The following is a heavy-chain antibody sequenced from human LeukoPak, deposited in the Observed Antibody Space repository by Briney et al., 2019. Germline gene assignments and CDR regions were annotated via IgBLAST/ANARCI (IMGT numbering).Heavy chain of an antibody. CDR1: GGSFSGYY. CDR2: INHSGST. V-gene: IGHV4-34*01. CDR3: AMTTVTTGFDY. D-gene: IGHD4-17*01. J-gene: IGHJ4*02. Sequence: SETLSLTCAVYGGSFSGYYWSWIRQPPGKGLEWIGEINHSGSTNYNPSLKSRVTISVDTSKNQLSLKLSSVTAADTAVYYCAMTTVTTGFDYWGQGTLVTVSS.